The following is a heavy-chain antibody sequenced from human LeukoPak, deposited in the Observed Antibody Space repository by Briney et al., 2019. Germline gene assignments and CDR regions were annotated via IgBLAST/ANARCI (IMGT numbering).Heavy chain of an antibody. CDR2: IYYSGST. V-gene: IGHV4-31*03. CDR3: ARGGIRQTFDN. CDR1: GGSISSGGYS. D-gene: IGHD3-3*02. Sequence: PSETLSLTCSVSGGSISSGGYSWSWIRQPPGKGLEWIGYIYYSGSTYYNPSLKSRVTISVYTSKNQCTLNRTSVTAAETAVYYCARGGIRQTFDNWGQGTLVTVSS. J-gene: IGHJ4*02.